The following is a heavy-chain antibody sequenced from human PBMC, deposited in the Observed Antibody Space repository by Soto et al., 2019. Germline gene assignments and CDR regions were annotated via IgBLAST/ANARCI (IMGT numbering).Heavy chain of an antibody. Sequence: ASVKVSCKASGYAFTSYYMHWVRQAPGQGLEWMGIIKPSGGSTSYAQKFQGIVSMTRDTSTCTAYMELSSLRSEDTAVYYCATRRDGPWYYDFWSGYYIYWGQGTLGTVSS. CDR2: IKPSGGST. CDR3: ATRRDGPWYYDFWSGYYIY. V-gene: IGHV1-46*01. CDR1: GYAFTSYY. D-gene: IGHD3-3*01. J-gene: IGHJ4*02.